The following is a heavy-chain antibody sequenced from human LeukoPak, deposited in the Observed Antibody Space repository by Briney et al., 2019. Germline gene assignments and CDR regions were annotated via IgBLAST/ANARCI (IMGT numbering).Heavy chain of an antibody. CDR1: GGTFSSYA. CDR3: ARGGDFVPTVTNFDY. CDR2: IIPIFGTA. D-gene: IGHD4-17*01. Sequence: GAAVQVSCKASGGTFSSYAISWVRQAPGQGLEWMGGIIPIFGTANYAQKFQGRVTITADESTSTAYMELSSLRSEDTAVYYCARGGDFVPTVTNFDYWGQGTLVTVSS. J-gene: IGHJ4*02. V-gene: IGHV1-69*13.